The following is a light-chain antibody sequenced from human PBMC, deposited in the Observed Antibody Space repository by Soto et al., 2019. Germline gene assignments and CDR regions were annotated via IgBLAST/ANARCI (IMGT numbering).Light chain of an antibody. CDR2: GNS. CDR1: STDIGADYD. V-gene: IGLV1-40*01. CDR3: CSYYSSLSGSV. Sequence: QSALTQPPSVSGAPGQRVTISCTGSSTDIGADYDVHWYHQLPGTAPKLLIYGNSNRPSGVPDRFSGSKSGTSASLAITGLQSADEAAYYYCSYYSSLSGSVFGGGTKLTVL. J-gene: IGLJ2*01.